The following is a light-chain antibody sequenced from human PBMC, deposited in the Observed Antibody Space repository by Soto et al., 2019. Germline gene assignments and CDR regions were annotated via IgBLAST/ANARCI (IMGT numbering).Light chain of an antibody. CDR1: QSVSSN. CDR3: QQRSNWPSIT. V-gene: IGKV3-15*01. J-gene: IGKJ5*01. Sequence: IVMRQSPSTLSLSPGEGATLSCRASQSVSSNLAWHQQKPGQAPRLLXYGASTRATGIPARFSGSGSATEFTPTISSLQSEDFAVYYCQQRSNWPSITFGQGTRLEIK. CDR2: GAS.